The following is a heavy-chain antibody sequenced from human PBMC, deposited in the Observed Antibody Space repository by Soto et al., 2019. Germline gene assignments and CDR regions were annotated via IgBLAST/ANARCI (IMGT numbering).Heavy chain of an antibody. J-gene: IGHJ4*02. Sequence: QITLKESGPTLVKPTETLTLTCTFSGFSLSTSGVGVGWIRQPPGKALESLVLIYWDNDRRYNPSLKSRLAITKDTSRNQVVLTMTNVDPVDTATYYCAHRRGGYNWDDGDFDYWGPGTLVTVSS. CDR1: GFSLSTSGVG. V-gene: IGHV2-5*02. D-gene: IGHD1-20*01. CDR3: AHRRGGYNWDDGDFDY. CDR2: IYWDNDR.